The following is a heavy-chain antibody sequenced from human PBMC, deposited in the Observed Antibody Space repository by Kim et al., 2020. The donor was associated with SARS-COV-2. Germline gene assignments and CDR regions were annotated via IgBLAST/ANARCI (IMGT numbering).Heavy chain of an antibody. D-gene: IGHD5-18*01. J-gene: IGHJ4*02. CDR2: INPSGGST. CDR3: ARDGGGYSYGLVHVDY. CDR1: GYTFTSYY. V-gene: IGHV1-46*01. Sequence: ASVKVSCKASGYTFTSYYMHWVRQAPGQGLEWMGIINPSGGSTSYAQKFQGRVTMTRDTSTSTVYMELSSLRSEDTAVYYCARDGGGYSYGLVHVDYWGQGPLVTVSS.